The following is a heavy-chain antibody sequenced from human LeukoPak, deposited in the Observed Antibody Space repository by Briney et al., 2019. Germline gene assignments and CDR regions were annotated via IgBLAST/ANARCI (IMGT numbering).Heavy chain of an antibody. J-gene: IGHJ4*02. D-gene: IGHD4-23*01. Sequence: PGGSLRLSCTASGFTLSSYEMSWIRQAPGKGLEWVSSIDYSGGSTHYADSVMGRFTISRDNSKNTLYLQMNSLRVEDTAVYYCAKAVPKAVVTPSFDYWGQGTLVTVSS. CDR2: IDYSGGST. CDR1: GFTLSSYE. V-gene: IGHV3-23*01. CDR3: AKAVPKAVVTPSFDY.